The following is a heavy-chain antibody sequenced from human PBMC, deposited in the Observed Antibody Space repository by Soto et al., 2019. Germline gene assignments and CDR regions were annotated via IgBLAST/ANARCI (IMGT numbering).Heavy chain of an antibody. CDR2: TAYRSRWYN. Sequence: SPTLSLTCGIPGDSVSSNSAAWNGIRLSPSRGLEWLARTAYRSRWYNDYAVAARSRITVNPDTSKNPFSLQLTPVTPEDTAVYSCAGTTSHPWYYMDVWGKGTTVTVSS. CDR1: GDSVSSNSAA. J-gene: IGHJ6*03. D-gene: IGHD1-7*01. CDR3: AGTTSHPWYYMDV. V-gene: IGHV6-1*01.